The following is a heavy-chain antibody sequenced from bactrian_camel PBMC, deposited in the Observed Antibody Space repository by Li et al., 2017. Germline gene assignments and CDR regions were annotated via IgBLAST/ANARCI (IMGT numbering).Heavy chain of an antibody. J-gene: IGHJ4*01. D-gene: IGHD2*01. V-gene: IGHV3S54*01. CDR2: ISTGAGDT. CDR3: ATSESSYSRTCASRNVYNY. CDR1: GYTESVNV. Sequence: HVQLVESGGGSVQAGGSLRLSCTMSGYTESVNVMGWWRQAPGKERKGVACISTGAGDTMYADAVKGRFTISHDKASNTVYLQMDNLKPEDTAMYYCATSESSYSRTCASRNVYNYWGQGTQVTVS.